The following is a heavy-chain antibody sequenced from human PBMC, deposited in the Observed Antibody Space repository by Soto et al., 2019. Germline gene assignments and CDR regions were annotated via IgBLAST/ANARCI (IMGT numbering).Heavy chain of an antibody. CDR1: GFTFSSYG. J-gene: IGHJ6*02. D-gene: IGHD6-19*01. CDR3: ARRIAVAPTRGMDV. Sequence: GGSLRLSCAASGFTFSSYGMHWVRQAPGKGLEWVAVIWYDGSNKYYADSVKGRFTISRDNSKNTLYLQMNSLRAEDTAVYYCARRIAVAPTRGMDVWGQGTTVTVSS. V-gene: IGHV3-33*01. CDR2: IWYDGSNK.